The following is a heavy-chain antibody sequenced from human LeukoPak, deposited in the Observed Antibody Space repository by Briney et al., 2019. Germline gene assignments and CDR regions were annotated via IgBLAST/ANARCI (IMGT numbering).Heavy chain of an antibody. Sequence: GGSLRLSCAASGFTFSNYAMDWVRQAPGKGLEWVSSISSGSSYIYYADSVKGRFTISRDNAKNSLYLQMNSLRAEDTAVYYCARGNDIADAFDIWGQGTMVTVSS. CDR3: ARGNDIADAFDI. D-gene: IGHD3-22*01. V-gene: IGHV3-21*01. CDR1: GFTFSNYA. J-gene: IGHJ3*02. CDR2: ISSGSSYI.